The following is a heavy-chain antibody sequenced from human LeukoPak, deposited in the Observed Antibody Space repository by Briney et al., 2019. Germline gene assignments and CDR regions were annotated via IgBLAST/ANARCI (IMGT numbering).Heavy chain of an antibody. CDR2: INHSGST. D-gene: IGHD4-23*01. CDR1: GGSFSGYC. J-gene: IGHJ5*02. V-gene: IGHV4-34*01. Sequence: KPSETLSLTCAVYGGSFSGYCWSWIRQPPGKGLEWIGEINHSGSTNYNPSLKSRVTISVDTSKNQFSLKLRSVTAADTAVYYCARDRPDYGGNWDDAGWFDPWGQGTLVTVSS. CDR3: ARDRPDYGGNWDDAGWFDP.